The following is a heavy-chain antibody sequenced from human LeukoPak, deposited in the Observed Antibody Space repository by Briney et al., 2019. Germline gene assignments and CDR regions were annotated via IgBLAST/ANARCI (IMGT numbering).Heavy chain of an antibody. CDR3: ARDRSTKYSCDY. CDR2: ISFDGSNK. V-gene: IGHV3-30-3*01. J-gene: IGHJ4*02. CDR1: GFTFSSYA. Sequence: GGSLRLSCAASGFTFSSYAMHCVRQAPGKGLEWVAVISFDGSNKYYADSVKGRFTISRDNSKNTLYLQMSSLRTEDTAVYYCARDRSTKYSCDYWGQGTLVSVSS. D-gene: IGHD2-2*01.